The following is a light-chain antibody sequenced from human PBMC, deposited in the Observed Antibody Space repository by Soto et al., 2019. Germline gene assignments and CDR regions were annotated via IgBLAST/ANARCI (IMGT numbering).Light chain of an antibody. CDR3: SSYTSSSTVV. J-gene: IGLJ2*01. Sequence: QSALTQPASVSGSPGQSITISCTGTSSDVGGYNYVSWYHQHPGKAPKLMIYDVSNRPSGVSDRFSGSKSGNTASLTISGLQADDEADYYCSSYTSSSTVVFGGGPKLTVL. CDR1: SSDVGGYNY. CDR2: DVS. V-gene: IGLV2-14*01.